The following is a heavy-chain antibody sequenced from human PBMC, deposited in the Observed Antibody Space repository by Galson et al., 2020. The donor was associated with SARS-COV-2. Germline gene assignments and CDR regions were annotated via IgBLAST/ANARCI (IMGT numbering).Heavy chain of an antibody. CDR3: ATDRGWLQLLYYFDH. D-gene: IGHD5-12*01. CDR1: GFTFNTYA. CDR2: ISYDGTKT. J-gene: IGHJ4*02. V-gene: IGHV3-30-3*01. Sequence: GGSLRLSCAASGFTFNTYAMHWVRQIPGRGLAWVALISYDGTKTHYADPVTGRFSISRDKSEKTVYLLMHNLRPDDTAGYYCATDRGWLQLLYYFDHWGQGALVTVSS.